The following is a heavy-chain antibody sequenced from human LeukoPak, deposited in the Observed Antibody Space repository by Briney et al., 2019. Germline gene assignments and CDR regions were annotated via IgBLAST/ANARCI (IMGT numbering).Heavy chain of an antibody. CDR1: GFNFDDYG. CDR2: INWNGGST. Sequence: AGGSLRLSCAASGFNFDDYGMSWVRQAPGKGLEWVSGINWNGGSTGYADSVKGRFTIFRDNAKKSLYLQMNSLRAEDTALYYCARDLDYGDYWGQGTLVTVSS. V-gene: IGHV3-20*04. J-gene: IGHJ4*02. CDR3: ARDLDYGDY. D-gene: IGHD4/OR15-4a*01.